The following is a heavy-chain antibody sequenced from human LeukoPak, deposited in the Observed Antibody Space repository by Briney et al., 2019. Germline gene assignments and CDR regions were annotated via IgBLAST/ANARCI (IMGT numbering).Heavy chain of an antibody. D-gene: IGHD3-10*01. V-gene: IGHV1-18*04. Sequence: GASVKVSCKASGYTFTDYYMHWVRQAPGQGLEYMGWISGYSGHTNYAQNFQGRVTMTTDTSTSTAYMELRSLRSDDTAVYYCARGGYYGSGSYYLLDYWGQGTLVTVSS. J-gene: IGHJ4*02. CDR3: ARGGYYGSGSYYLLDY. CDR2: ISGYSGHT. CDR1: GYTFTDYY.